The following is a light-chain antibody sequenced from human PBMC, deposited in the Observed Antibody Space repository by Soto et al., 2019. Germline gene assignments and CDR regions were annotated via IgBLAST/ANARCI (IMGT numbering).Light chain of an antibody. V-gene: IGLV1-51*01. CDR2: DNN. J-gene: IGLJ2*01. Sequence: QSALTQPPSVSAAPGQKVTISCSGSSSNIGNNYVSWYQQLPGTAPKLLIYDNNKRPSGILDRFSGSKSGTSATLGITGLQTGDEADYYCGTWDSSLSAVVFGGGTQLTVL. CDR3: GTWDSSLSAVV. CDR1: SSNIGNNY.